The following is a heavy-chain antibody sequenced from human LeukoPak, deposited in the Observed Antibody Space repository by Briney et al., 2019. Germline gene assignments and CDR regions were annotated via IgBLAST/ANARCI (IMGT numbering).Heavy chain of an antibody. D-gene: IGHD3-3*01. J-gene: IGHJ4*02. V-gene: IGHV3-21*01. Sequence: PGGSLRLSCAASGFTFSSYSMNWVRQAPGKGLEWVSSISSSSSYIYYADSVKGRFTISRDNAKNSLYLQMNSLRAEDTAVYYCARDRTIFGVAPAPNYFDYWGQGTLVTVSS. CDR2: ISSSSSYI. CDR1: GFTFSSYS. CDR3: ARDRTIFGVAPAPNYFDY.